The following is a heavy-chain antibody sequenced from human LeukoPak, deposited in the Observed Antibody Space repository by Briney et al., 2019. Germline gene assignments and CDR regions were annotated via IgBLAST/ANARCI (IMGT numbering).Heavy chain of an antibody. Sequence: GGSLRLSCAASGFTFDDYAIHWVRQAPRKGLEWVSLISWDGGSTYYADSVKGRFTISRDNSKNSLYLQMNSLRAEDTALYYCAKDAVAGGKWDYFDYWGQGTLVTVSS. J-gene: IGHJ4*02. CDR2: ISWDGGST. D-gene: IGHD6-19*01. CDR3: AKDAVAGGKWDYFDY. CDR1: GFTFDDYA. V-gene: IGHV3-43D*03.